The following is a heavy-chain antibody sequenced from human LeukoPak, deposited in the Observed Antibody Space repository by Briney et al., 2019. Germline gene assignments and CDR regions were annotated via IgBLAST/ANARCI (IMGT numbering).Heavy chain of an antibody. V-gene: IGHV1-8*03. CDR3: ARGRSRENWFDP. CDR2: MNPNSGNT. J-gene: IGHJ5*02. CDR1: GYTFTSYD. Sequence: ASVKVSCKASGYTFTSYDINWVRQATGQGLEWMGWMNPNSGNTGYAQKFQGRVTITRNTSISTAYTELSSLRSEDTAVYYCARGRSRENWFDPWGQGTLVTVSS.